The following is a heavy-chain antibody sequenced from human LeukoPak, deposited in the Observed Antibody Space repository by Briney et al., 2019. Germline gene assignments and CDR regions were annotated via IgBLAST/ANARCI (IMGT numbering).Heavy chain of an antibody. J-gene: IGHJ6*03. Sequence: SETLSLTCAVYGGSFSGYYWGWIRQPPGKGLEWIGSIYHSGSTYYNPSLKSRVTISVDKSKSQFSLKLSSVTAADTAVYYCARRVQTDYYYYMDVWGKGTTVTVSS. D-gene: IGHD1-1*01. CDR3: ARRVQTDYYYYMDV. CDR1: GGSFSGYY. V-gene: IGHV4-34*01. CDR2: IYHSGST.